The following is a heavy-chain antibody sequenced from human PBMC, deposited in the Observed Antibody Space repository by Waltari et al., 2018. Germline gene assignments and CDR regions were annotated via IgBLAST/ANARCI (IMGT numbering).Heavy chain of an antibody. CDR2: LNNGGDYK. Sequence: VRLVESGGGRVEPGESLRLSCVGSGFSFDEYSMNWVRQAPGKGLEWCSSLNNGGDYKGYADSVEGRFTISRDNDKNTLYLQMNDLRVDDTAIYYCARGKAFDPWGQGTRVNVSS. V-gene: IGHV3-21*06. CDR3: ARGKAFDP. CDR1: GFSFDEYS. J-gene: IGHJ5*02.